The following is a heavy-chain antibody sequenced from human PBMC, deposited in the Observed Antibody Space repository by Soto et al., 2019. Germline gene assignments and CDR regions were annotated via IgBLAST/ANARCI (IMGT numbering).Heavy chain of an antibody. Sequence: QVQLVQSGAEVKKPGSSVKVSCKASGGTFSSYTISWVRQAPGQGLEWMGRIIPTLGIANYAQKFQGRVTITADKSTSTAYMELSSLRSEDTAVYYCARGEAYCGGDCYWGPLDYWGQGTLVTVSS. CDR2: IIPTLGIA. CDR1: GGTFSSYT. D-gene: IGHD2-21*02. J-gene: IGHJ4*02. CDR3: ARGEAYCGGDCYWGPLDY. V-gene: IGHV1-69*02.